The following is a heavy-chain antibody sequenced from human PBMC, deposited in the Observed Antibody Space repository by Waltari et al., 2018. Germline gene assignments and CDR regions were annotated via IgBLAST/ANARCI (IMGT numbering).Heavy chain of an antibody. D-gene: IGHD3-3*01. J-gene: IGHJ5*02. CDR1: GSTFSSYA. CDR3: AKGGVLRFLEWSKGNWFDP. Sequence: EVQLVESGGGLVQPGGSLILSCAASGSTFSSYAMLWVRPAQGKGLEWVSAISGSGGSTYYADSVKGRFTISRDNSKNTLYLQMNSLRAEDTAVYYCAKGGVLRFLEWSKGNWFDPWGQGTLVTVSS. V-gene: IGHV3-23*04. CDR2: ISGSGGST.